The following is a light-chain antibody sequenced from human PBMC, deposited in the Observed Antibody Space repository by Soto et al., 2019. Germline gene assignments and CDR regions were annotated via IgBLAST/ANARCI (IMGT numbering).Light chain of an antibody. CDR1: SGHSSYA. V-gene: IGLV4-69*01. CDR3: QTWGTGTVG. CDR2: LNSDGSH. J-gene: IGLJ2*01. Sequence: QPVLTQSPSASASLGASVKLTCTLSSGHSSYAIAWHQQQPEKGPRYLMKLNSDGSHSKGDGIPDRFAGSSSGAERYLTIASLESDDWADYYGQTWGTGTVGFGGGTKRTVL.